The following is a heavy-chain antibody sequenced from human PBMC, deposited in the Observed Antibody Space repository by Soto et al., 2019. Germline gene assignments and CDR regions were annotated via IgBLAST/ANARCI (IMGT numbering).Heavy chain of an antibody. CDR3: ARDTQQDSNGYYLEWFDP. D-gene: IGHD3-22*01. CDR1: GYTFYRYG. V-gene: IGHV1-18*01. CDR2: INPSNDNT. Sequence: QVQLVQSGAEVTKAGASVKVSCKASGYTFYRYGITWVRQAPGQGLEWLGWINPSNDNTNYAQKFRGRVTMTTDATTSTAHMELRSLKSDDTAVYYCARDTQQDSNGYYLEWFDPWGQGTLVTVSS. J-gene: IGHJ5*02.